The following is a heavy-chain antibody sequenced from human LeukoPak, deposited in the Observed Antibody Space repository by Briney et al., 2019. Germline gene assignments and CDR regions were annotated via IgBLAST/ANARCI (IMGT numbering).Heavy chain of an antibody. CDR2: IKQDGSEK. D-gene: IGHD6-19*01. CDR3: ARGGIAVAGTRENYYYYYMDV. J-gene: IGHJ6*03. V-gene: IGHV3-7*01. Sequence: GGSLRLSCAASGFTFSSYWMSWVRQAPGKGQEWVANIKQDGSEKYYVDSVKGRFTISRDNAKNSLYLQMNSLRAEDTAVYYCARGGIAVAGTRENYYYYYMDVWGKGTTVTVSS. CDR1: GFTFSSYW.